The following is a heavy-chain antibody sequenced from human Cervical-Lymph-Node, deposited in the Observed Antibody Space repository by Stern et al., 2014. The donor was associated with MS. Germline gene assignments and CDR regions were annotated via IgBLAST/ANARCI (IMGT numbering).Heavy chain of an antibody. Sequence: VQLEESGGGVVQPGSSLRLSCAASGFTFSSFGMHWVRQAPGKGLEWVAVISYDGTKEYYADSVQGRFTISRDNSKNTLYLQMHSLRSDDTAVYYCAKDVQFYGVFYYQHGMDVWGQGTTVTVSS. D-gene: IGHD4-17*01. CDR2: ISYDGTKE. V-gene: IGHV3-30*18. CDR1: GFTFSSFG. CDR3: AKDVQFYGVFYYQHGMDV. J-gene: IGHJ6*02.